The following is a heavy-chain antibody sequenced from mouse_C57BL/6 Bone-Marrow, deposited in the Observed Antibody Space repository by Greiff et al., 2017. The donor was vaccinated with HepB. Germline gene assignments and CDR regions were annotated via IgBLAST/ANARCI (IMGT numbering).Heavy chain of an antibody. CDR1: GYAFTNYL. J-gene: IGHJ4*01. D-gene: IGHD2-4*01. Sequence: VQLQQSGAELVRPGTSVKVSCKASGYAFTNYLIEWVKQRPGQGLEWIGVINPGSGGTNYNEKVKGKATLTADKSSSTAYMQLSSLTSEDSAVYFCARERDYEDYAMDYWGQGTSVTVSS. CDR3: ARERDYEDYAMDY. V-gene: IGHV1-54*01. CDR2: INPGSGGT.